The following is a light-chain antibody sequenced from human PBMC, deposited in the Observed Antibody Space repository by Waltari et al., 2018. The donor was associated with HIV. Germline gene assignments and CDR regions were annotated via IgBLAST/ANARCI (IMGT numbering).Light chain of an antibody. CDR1: QSVLFSSNNKNY. CDR2: WAS. V-gene: IGKV4-1*01. J-gene: IGKJ4*01. CDR3: QQYYSTPLT. Sequence: DIVMTQSPDSLAVSLGERATINCKSSQSVLFSSNNKNYLAWYQQKPGKPPKLLLYWASTRESAVPDRFSGSGSGADFTLTISSLQAEDVAVYYCQQYYSTPLTFGGGTKVEIK.